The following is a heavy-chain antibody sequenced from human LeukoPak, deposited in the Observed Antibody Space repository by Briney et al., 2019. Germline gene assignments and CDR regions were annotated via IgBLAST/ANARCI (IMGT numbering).Heavy chain of an antibody. J-gene: IGHJ5*02. CDR3: AKDNYGGVYAS. V-gene: IGHV3-23*01. D-gene: IGHD3-16*01. CDR1: GFIFRNFG. Sequence: GGSLRLSCAASGFIFRNFGMSWIRQAPGKGLEWVSHISDVVAHTWYADSVKGRFIISRDNSNNRVFLQMNSLRPEDTALYYCAKDNYGGVYASWGQGILVTVSS. CDR2: ISDVVAHT.